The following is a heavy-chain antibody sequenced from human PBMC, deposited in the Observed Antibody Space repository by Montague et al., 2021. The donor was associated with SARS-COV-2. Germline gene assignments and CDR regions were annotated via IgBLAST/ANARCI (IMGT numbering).Heavy chain of an antibody. Sequence: SLRLSFSASGSTVSDNYMNWVRQAPGKGLEWVSVIYSGENKYYADSVKGRFTISRDNSKNTLYLQMNSLRADDTAMYYCERDKPGDYDGPGVFDMWGQGTMVTVSS. J-gene: IGHJ3*02. D-gene: IGHD3-22*01. V-gene: IGHV3-53*01. CDR3: ERDKPGDYDGPGVFDM. CDR1: GSTVSDNY. CDR2: IYSGENK.